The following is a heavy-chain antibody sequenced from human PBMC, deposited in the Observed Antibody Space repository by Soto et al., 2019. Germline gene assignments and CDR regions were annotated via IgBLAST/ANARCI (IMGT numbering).Heavy chain of an antibody. J-gene: IGHJ6*02. CDR1: GGTFSTYG. CDR2: IIPLIGTA. D-gene: IGHD4-4*01. CDR3: ARVVMTTVPASFYYGLAV. V-gene: IGHV1-69*18. Sequence: QVQLVQSGAEVRKPGSSVTVSCKASGGTFSTYGITWVRQAPGQGLEWMGNIIPLIGTANYAQRFRGRVTITADESTTTAYMELTRLRSEDTAVYYCARVVMTTVPASFYYGLAVWGQGTTVTVSS.